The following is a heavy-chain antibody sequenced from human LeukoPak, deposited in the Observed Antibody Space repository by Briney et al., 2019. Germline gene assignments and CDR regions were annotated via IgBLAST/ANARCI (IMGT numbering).Heavy chain of an antibody. CDR2: TRNKANSYTT. V-gene: IGHV3-72*01. J-gene: IGHJ3*02. CDR1: GFTFSDHY. Sequence: GGSLRLSCAASGFTFSDHYMDWVRQAPGKGLEWDGRTRNKANSYTTEYAASVKGRFTISRDDSKNSLYMQMNSVKTEDTAVYYCAREHHYSSGWHDAFDIWGQGTMVTVSS. D-gene: IGHD6-19*01. CDR3: AREHHYSSGWHDAFDI.